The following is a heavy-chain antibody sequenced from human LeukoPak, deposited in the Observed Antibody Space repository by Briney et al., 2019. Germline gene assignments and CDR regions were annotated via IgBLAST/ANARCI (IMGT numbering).Heavy chain of an antibody. CDR3: ARARDYSSSWYRDNYYYYMDV. D-gene: IGHD6-13*01. Sequence: SETLSLTCAVYGASFSGYYWSWIRQPPGKGLEWIGEINQSGSTNYNPSLKSRVTISVDTSKNQFSLKLSSVTAADTAVYYCARARDYSSSWYRDNYYYYMDVWGKGTTVTASS. J-gene: IGHJ6*03. CDR2: INQSGST. CDR1: GASFSGYY. V-gene: IGHV4-34*01.